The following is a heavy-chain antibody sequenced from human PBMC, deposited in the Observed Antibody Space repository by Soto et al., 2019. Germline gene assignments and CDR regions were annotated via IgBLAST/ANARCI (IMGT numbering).Heavy chain of an antibody. J-gene: IGHJ3*02. CDR3: ARDDHAVDI. Sequence: GGSLRLSCGASGFNFSDHYMAWLRQAPGKGLEWVGQMRNKADAYTTEYAASVKGRFTISRDESQKSLFLQMNSLQTEDTAVYYCARDDHAVDIWGQGTILTVS. CDR2: MRNKADAYTT. V-gene: IGHV3-72*01. CDR1: GFNFSDHY.